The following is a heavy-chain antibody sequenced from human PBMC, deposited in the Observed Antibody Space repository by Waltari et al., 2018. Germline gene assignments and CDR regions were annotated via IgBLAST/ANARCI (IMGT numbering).Heavy chain of an antibody. J-gene: IGHJ3*02. Sequence: EVQLVESGGGLVQPGRSLRLSCTASGFTFGDYAMSWFRQAPGTGLEWVGFIRSKAYGGTTEYAASVKGRFTISRDDSKSIAYLQMNSLKTEDTAVYYCTSPVYYDSSGYYPVAFDIWGQGTMVTVSS. CDR3: TSPVYYDSSGYYPVAFDI. D-gene: IGHD3-22*01. CDR2: IRSKAYGGTT. CDR1: GFTFGDYA. V-gene: IGHV3-49*03.